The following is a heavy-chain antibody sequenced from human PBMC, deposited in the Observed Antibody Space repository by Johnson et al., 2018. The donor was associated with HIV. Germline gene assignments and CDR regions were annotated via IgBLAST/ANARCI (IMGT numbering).Heavy chain of an antibody. J-gene: IGHJ3*02. V-gene: IGHV3-74*01. CDR2: INSDGSST. CDR1: GFTFSSYW. Sequence: VQLVESGGGLVQPGGSLRLSCAASGFTFSSYWMHWVRQAPGKGLVWVSRINSDGSSTSYADSVKGRFTISRDNAKNTLYLQMNSLRAEDTALYYCAKDMGSSWYDPWDAFDIWGQGTVVTVSS. D-gene: IGHD6-13*01. CDR3: AKDMGSSWYDPWDAFDI.